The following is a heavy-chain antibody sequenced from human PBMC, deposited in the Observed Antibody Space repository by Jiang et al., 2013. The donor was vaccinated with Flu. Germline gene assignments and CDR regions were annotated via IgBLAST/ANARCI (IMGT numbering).Heavy chain of an antibody. CDR3: AKDLGIKAVFGTKFDY. Sequence: VQLVESGGGVVQTGGSLRLSCAASGFTFSSYGMHWVRQAPGKGLEWVAFIRYDEDNKYYTDSVKGRFTISRDNSKNTLYLQMNSLRTEDTAVYCCAKDLGIKAVFGTKFDYWGQGTLATVSS. J-gene: IGHJ4*02. CDR1: GFTFSSYG. V-gene: IGHV3-30*02. CDR2: IRYDEDNK. D-gene: IGHD6-19*01.